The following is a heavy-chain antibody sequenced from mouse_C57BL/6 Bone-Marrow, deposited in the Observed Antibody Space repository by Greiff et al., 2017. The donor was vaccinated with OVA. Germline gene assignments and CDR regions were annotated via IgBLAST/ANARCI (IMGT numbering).Heavy chain of an antibody. D-gene: IGHD2-3*01. CDR1: GYAFSSSW. J-gene: IGHJ1*03. V-gene: IGHV1-82*01. Sequence: ESGPELVKPGASVKISCKASGYAFSSSWMNWVKQRPGKGLEWIGRIYPGDGDTNYNGKFKGKATLTADKSSSTAYMQLSSLTSEDSAVYFCARGSLDGYLYWYFDVWGTGTTVTVSS. CDR3: ARGSLDGYLYWYFDV. CDR2: IYPGDGDT.